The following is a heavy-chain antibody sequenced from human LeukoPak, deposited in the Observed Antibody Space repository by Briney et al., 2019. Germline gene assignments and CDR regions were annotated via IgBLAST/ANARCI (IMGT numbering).Heavy chain of an antibody. CDR1: GFTFSSYA. Sequence: PGGSLRLSCATSGFTFSSYAMSWVRQAPGKGLEWVSAISSSGAYTYYADSVKGRFTISRDNSKSTLYLQMNSLSAEDTAVYYCAKNPSGGGYEDYWGQGTLVTVSS. CDR2: ISSSGAYT. D-gene: IGHD5-12*01. CDR3: AKNPSGGGYEDY. J-gene: IGHJ4*02. V-gene: IGHV3-23*01.